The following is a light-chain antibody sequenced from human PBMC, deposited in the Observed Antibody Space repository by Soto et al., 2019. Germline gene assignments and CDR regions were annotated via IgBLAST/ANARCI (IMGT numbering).Light chain of an antibody. J-gene: IGLJ3*02. CDR3: FSYAGSRV. Sequence: QSVLTQPASVSGSPGQSITISCTGTSSDVGGYNYVSWYQHHPGNAPKLMIYDVSKRPSGVPDRFSGSKSGNTASLTISGLQAEDEANYYCFSYAGSRVFGGGTQLTVL. CDR1: SSDVGGYNY. V-gene: IGLV2-11*01. CDR2: DVS.